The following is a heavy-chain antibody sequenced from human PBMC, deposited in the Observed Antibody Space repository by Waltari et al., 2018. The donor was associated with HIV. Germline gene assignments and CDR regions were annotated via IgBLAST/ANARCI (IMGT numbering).Heavy chain of an antibody. Sequence: QVQLVESGGGLVKPGGSLRLSCAASGFSLSDYYMSWIRLAPGRGRWGVSSISPRGGGIDDGESVRGRVTISRDNAEDSWHLQMHSLRAEDTAVYYCTRHRGAILLSSGRDGLDVWGQGTTVTVSS. D-gene: IGHD3-10*01. CDR1: GFSLSDYY. CDR3: TRHRGAILLSSGRDGLDV. CDR2: ISPRGGGI. V-gene: IGHV3-11*01. J-gene: IGHJ6*02.